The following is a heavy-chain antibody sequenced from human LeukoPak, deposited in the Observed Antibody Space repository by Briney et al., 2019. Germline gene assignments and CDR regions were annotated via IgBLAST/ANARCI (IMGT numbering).Heavy chain of an antibody. CDR1: GGSISSYY. Sequence: SETLSLTCTVSGGSISSYYWTWIRQPPGKGLEYIGHVYYSGSTNYIPSLKSRVTISVDTSKNQFSLKLSSVTAADTAVYYCARRGYCSGGSCYSFDYWGQGTLVTVSS. CDR2: VYYSGST. D-gene: IGHD2-15*01. J-gene: IGHJ4*02. V-gene: IGHV4-59*01. CDR3: ARRGYCSGGSCYSFDY.